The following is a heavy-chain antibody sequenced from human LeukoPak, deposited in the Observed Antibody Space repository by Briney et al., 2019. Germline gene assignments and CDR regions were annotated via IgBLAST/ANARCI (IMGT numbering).Heavy chain of an antibody. D-gene: IGHD3-22*01. CDR2: ISSSGSTI. V-gene: IGHV3-48*03. Sequence: GGSLRLSCAASGFTFSSYEMNWVRQAPGKGLEWVSYISSSGSTIYYADSVKGRFTISRDNAKNSLYLQMNSLRAEDTAVYYCARDSYYYDSSGYYYYMDVWGKGTTVTISS. CDR1: GFTFSSYE. CDR3: ARDSYYYDSSGYYYYMDV. J-gene: IGHJ6*03.